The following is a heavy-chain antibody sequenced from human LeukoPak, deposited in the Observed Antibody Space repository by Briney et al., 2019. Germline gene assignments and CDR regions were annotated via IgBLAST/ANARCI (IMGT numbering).Heavy chain of an antibody. V-gene: IGHV3-11*01. J-gene: IGHJ6*02. Sequence: GGSLRLACAASGFTFSDYYMSWIRQAPGKGLEWVSYISSSGSTIYYADSVKGRFTISRDNAKNSLYLQMNSLRAEDTAVYYCARDASLRYYYAMDVWGQGTTVTVSS. CDR1: GFTFSDYY. D-gene: IGHD6-6*01. CDR2: ISSSGSTI. CDR3: ARDASLRYYYAMDV.